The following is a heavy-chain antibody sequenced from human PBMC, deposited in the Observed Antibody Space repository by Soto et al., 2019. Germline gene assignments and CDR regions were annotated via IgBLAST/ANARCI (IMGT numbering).Heavy chain of an antibody. CDR3: AKDRGHVVVTAILDY. CDR2: ISYDGSNK. Sequence: QVQLVESGGGVVQPGRSLRLSCAASGFTFSSYGMHWVRQAPGKGLEWVAVISYDGSNKYYADSVKGRFTISRDNSKNTLYLQMNSLRAEDTAVYYRAKDRGHVVVTAILDYWGQGTLVTVSS. V-gene: IGHV3-30*18. J-gene: IGHJ4*02. D-gene: IGHD2-21*02. CDR1: GFTFSSYG.